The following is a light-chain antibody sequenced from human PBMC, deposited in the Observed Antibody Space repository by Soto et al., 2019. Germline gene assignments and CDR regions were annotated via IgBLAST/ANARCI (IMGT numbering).Light chain of an antibody. CDR3: QQSYSTPPT. V-gene: IGKV1-39*01. J-gene: IGKJ1*01. CDR2: AAS. Sequence: DIQMTXXXSSLSASVGDRVTITCRASQSISSYLNWYQQKPGKAPKFLIYAASSLQSGVPSRFSGSGSGTDFTLTISSLQPEDFATYYCQQSYSTPPTFGQGTKVEIK. CDR1: QSISSY.